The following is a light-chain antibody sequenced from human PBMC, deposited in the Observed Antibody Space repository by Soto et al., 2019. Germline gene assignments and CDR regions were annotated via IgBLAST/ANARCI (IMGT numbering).Light chain of an antibody. V-gene: IGKV3-15*01. CDR3: QYYNNWPPSIT. J-gene: IGKJ5*01. CDR2: AAS. Sequence: EIVLTQSPGSLSLSPGGRATLSCRASQSVSSSYLAWYQQSPGQAPRLLIYAASTRSTGIPPRFSGSGSGTEFTLTISSLQSEDFAFYYCQYYNNWPPSITFGQGTRLEIK. CDR1: QSVSSSY.